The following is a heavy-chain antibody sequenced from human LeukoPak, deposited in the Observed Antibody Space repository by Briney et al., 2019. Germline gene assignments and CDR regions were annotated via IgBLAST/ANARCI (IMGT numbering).Heavy chain of an antibody. V-gene: IGHV3-23*01. CDR2: ISGSGGST. CDR3: AREKEDYFDY. J-gene: IGHJ4*02. CDR1: GFTFSSYA. Sequence: GGSLRLSCAASGFTFSSYAMSWVRQAPGKGLEWVSAISGSGGSTYYADSVKGRFSISRDNAKNSLYLQMNSLRAEDTALYYCAREKEDYFDYWGQGALVTVSS.